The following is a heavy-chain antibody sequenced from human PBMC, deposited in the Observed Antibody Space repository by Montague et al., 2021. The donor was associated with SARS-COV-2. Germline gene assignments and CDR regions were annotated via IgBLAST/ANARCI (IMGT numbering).Heavy chain of an antibody. Sequence: SETLSLTCTVSGGSLSSYYWSWIRQPPGKGPEWIGYIYYSGSTNYNPSLKSRVTISVDTSKNQFSLNLSSVTAADTAVYYCARHVSGSLTHFHHWGQGSLVTVSS. CDR2: IYYSGST. D-gene: IGHD1-26*01. J-gene: IGHJ1*01. CDR1: GGSLSSYY. CDR3: ARHVSGSLTHFHH. V-gene: IGHV4-59*08.